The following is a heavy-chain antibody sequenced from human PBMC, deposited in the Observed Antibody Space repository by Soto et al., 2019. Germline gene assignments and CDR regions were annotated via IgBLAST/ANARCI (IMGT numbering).Heavy chain of an antibody. Sequence: EVQLVETGGGLIQPGGSLRLSCAASGFTVSSNYMSWVRQAPGKGLEWVSVIYSGGSTYYADSVKGRFTISRDNSQNTLYLQMNILRAEDTAVYYCARDSGYGKVYYYGMDVWGPGTTVTVSS. CDR3: ARDSGYGKVYYYGMDV. J-gene: IGHJ6*02. V-gene: IGHV3-53*02. D-gene: IGHD5-12*01. CDR2: IYSGGST. CDR1: GFTVSSNY.